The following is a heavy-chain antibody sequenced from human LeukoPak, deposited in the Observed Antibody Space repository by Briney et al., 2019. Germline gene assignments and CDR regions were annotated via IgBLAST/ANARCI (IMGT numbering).Heavy chain of an antibody. Sequence: SQTLSLTCTVSGGSISSGGYYWSWIRQHPAKGLEWIGYIYYSGSTYYNPSLKSRVTISVDTSKNQFSLKLSSVTAADTAVYYCARLLWFGEFLFDPWGQGTLVTVSS. V-gene: IGHV4-31*03. D-gene: IGHD3-10*01. CDR1: GGSISSGGYY. J-gene: IGHJ5*02. CDR3: ARLLWFGEFLFDP. CDR2: IYYSGST.